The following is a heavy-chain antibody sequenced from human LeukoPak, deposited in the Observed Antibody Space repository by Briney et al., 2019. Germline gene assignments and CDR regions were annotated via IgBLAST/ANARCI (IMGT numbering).Heavy chain of an antibody. V-gene: IGHV1-69*13. J-gene: IGHJ4*02. CDR2: IIPIFGTA. D-gene: IGHD1-20*01. CDR1: GGTFSSYA. CDR3: ARDLAPYNWNFAY. Sequence: SVTVSCKASGGTFSSYAISWVRQAPGQGLEWMGGIIPIFGTANYAQKFQGRVTITADESTSTAYMELSSLRSEDTAVYYCARDLAPYNWNFAYWGQGTLVTVSS.